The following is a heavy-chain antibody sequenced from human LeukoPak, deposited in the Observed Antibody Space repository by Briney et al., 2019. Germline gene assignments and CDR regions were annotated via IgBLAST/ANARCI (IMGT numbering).Heavy chain of an antibody. CDR1: GGSISGYY. V-gene: IGHV4-34*01. Sequence: PSETLSLTCTVSGGSISGYYWSWIRQPPGKGLEWIGEINHSGSTNYNPSLKSRDTISVDTSKNQFSLKLSSVTAADTAVYYCARIRGYSGYGRYFDYWGQGTLVTVSS. D-gene: IGHD5-12*01. CDR2: INHSGST. J-gene: IGHJ4*02. CDR3: ARIRGYSGYGRYFDY.